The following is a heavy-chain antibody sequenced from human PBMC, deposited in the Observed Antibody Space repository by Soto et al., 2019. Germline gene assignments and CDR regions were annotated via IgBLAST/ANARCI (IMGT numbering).Heavy chain of an antibody. J-gene: IGHJ4*02. V-gene: IGHV1-18*01. CDR3: ARDAPPEDY. CDR1: GYTFTSFH. CDR2: ISAYNGNT. Sequence: QVQLVQSGAEAKKPGASVKVSCKASGYTFTSFHISWVRQAPGQGLEWMGWISAYNGNTNSAPKLQGRVTMTTETSTSTGHMELRSLRADATAVYYWARDAPPEDYWGQGTLVTVSS.